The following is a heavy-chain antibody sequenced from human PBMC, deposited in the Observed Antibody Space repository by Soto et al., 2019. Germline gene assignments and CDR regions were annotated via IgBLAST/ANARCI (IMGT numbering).Heavy chain of an antibody. Sequence: GGSLRLSCAASGFTFSSYSMNWVRQAPGKGLEWVSYISSSSSTIYYGDSVKGRFTISRDNAKNSLYLQMNSLRAEDTAVYYCARDLSFGYYGMDVWGQGTTVTVSS. D-gene: IGHD3-10*01. CDR3: ARDLSFGYYGMDV. J-gene: IGHJ6*02. CDR2: ISSSSSTI. CDR1: GFTFSSYS. V-gene: IGHV3-48*01.